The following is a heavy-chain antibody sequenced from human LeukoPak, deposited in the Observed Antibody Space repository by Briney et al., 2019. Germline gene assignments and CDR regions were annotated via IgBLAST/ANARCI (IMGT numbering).Heavy chain of an antibody. D-gene: IGHD3-22*01. CDR2: ISYDGSNK. V-gene: IGHV3-30*04. CDR3: ARVTVPYYYDSSGYYPAGPTDY. Sequence: GGSLRLSCAASGFTFSSYAMHWVRQAPGKGLEWVAVISYDGSNKYYADSVKGRFTISRDNSKNTLYLQMNSLRAEDTAVYYCARVTVPYYYDSSGYYPAGPTDYWGQGTLVTVSS. J-gene: IGHJ4*02. CDR1: GFTFSSYA.